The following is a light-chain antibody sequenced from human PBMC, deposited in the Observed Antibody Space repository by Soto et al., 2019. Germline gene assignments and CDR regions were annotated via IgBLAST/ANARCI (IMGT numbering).Light chain of an antibody. CDR1: SSDVGGYNY. Sequence: QSALTQPPSASGSLGQAVTISCTGTSSDVGGYNYVSWYQQHPGKAPRLMIYEVNKRPSGVPDRFSGSKSGNTASLTVSGLPAEDEADYYCSSHAGATKVFGTGTKVTVL. CDR3: SSHAGATKV. J-gene: IGLJ1*01. CDR2: EVN. V-gene: IGLV2-8*01.